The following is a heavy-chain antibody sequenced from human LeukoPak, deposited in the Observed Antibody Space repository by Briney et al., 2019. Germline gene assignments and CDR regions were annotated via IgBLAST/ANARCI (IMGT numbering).Heavy chain of an antibody. CDR2: INPNSGGT. D-gene: IGHD1-26*01. J-gene: IGHJ4*02. CDR1: GYTFTGYY. V-gene: IGHV1-2*02. Sequence: GASVKVSCKASGYTFTGYYMHWVRQAPGQGLEWMGWINPNSGGTNYAQKFQGRVTMTSDTSISTAYMELSRLRSDDTAVYYCARVPLEWELLGLDYWGQGTLVTVSS. CDR3: ARVPLEWELLGLDY.